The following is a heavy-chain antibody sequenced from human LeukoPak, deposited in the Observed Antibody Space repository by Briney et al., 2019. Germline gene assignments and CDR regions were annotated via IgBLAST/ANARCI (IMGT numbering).Heavy chain of an antibody. J-gene: IGHJ4*02. CDR3: ARANFLSCSSTSCLFDY. CDR1: EYTFTDYY. V-gene: IGHV1-2*02. D-gene: IGHD2-2*01. Sequence: ASVTVSCKASEYTFTDYYLHWVRQASGQGFEWMGWINPVSGGTNYVQKFQGRVTMTRDTSISTAYMELSRLRSDDTAVYYCARANFLSCSSTSCLFDYWGQGTLVTVSS. CDR2: INPVSGGT.